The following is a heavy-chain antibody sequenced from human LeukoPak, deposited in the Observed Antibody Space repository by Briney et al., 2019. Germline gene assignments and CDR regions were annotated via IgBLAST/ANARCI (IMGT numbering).Heavy chain of an antibody. Sequence: GASVKVPCKASGGTFSSYTISWVRQAPGQGLEWVGRIIPILGIANYAQKCQGRVTITADKSPSTAYMELSSLRSEDPAVYYCAGGEATVVTGGGDIGGQGTMVTVSS. J-gene: IGHJ3*02. CDR3: AGGEATVVTGGGDI. V-gene: IGHV1-69*02. CDR2: IIPILGIA. D-gene: IGHD4-23*01. CDR1: GGTFSSYT.